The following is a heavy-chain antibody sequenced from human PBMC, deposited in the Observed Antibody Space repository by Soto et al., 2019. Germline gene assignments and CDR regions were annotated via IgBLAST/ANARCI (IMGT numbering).Heavy chain of an antibody. CDR1: GLIVNSTY. CDR2: ISNDGDT. D-gene: IGHD2-15*01. Sequence: EVLLVESGGGLVQPGGSLRLSCAASGLIVNSTYMNWVRQAPGKGLEWVAVISNDGDTHYADSVRGRFSLSRDISTNTLHLQMSSLRVEDTAVYYCAGEARYCRGSSCSITGDAFDIWGEGTMVTVSS. V-gene: IGHV3-66*01. CDR3: AGEARYCRGSSCSITGDAFDI. J-gene: IGHJ3*02.